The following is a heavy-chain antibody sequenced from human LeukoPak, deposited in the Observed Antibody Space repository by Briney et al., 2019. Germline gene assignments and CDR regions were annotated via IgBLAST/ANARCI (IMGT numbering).Heavy chain of an antibody. V-gene: IGHV4-59*08. CDR3: ARVYGSGVWGGYFDY. J-gene: IGHJ4*02. CDR2: IYYSGST. Sequence: SETLPLTCTVSGGSISSYYWSWIRQPPGKGLEWIGYIYYSGSTNYNPSLKSRVTISVDSSKNQFSLKLRSMTAADTAVYYCARVYGSGVWGGYFDYWGQGTLVTVSS. D-gene: IGHD3-10*01. CDR1: GGSISSYY.